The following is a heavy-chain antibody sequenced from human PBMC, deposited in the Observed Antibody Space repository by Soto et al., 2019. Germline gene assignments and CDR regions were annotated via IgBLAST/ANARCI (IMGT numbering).Heavy chain of an antibody. J-gene: IGHJ3*02. V-gene: IGHV1-69*06. CDR3: ARGVYGSGNYYTGPSAFDI. Sequence: GXSVKVSCNASGGTFIDHGFCWLRQAPGQGLEWMGGTIPVFNTAKYAQKFQGRVTVTADKFTNIAYMELSSLRSEDTAFYFCARGVYGSGNYYTGPSAFDIWGQGTMVTVSS. CDR1: GGTFIDHG. D-gene: IGHD3-10*01. CDR2: TIPVFNTA.